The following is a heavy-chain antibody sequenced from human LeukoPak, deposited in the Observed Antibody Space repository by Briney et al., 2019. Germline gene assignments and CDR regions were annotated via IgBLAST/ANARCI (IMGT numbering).Heavy chain of an antibody. J-gene: IGHJ4*02. CDR2: MNPNSGNT. Sequence: ASVKVSCKAFGYTFTSHHINWVRQAAGQGPEWMGWMNPNSGNTDYARKFQGRVTMTWDTSIDTAYMELSSLSYEDTAMYYCARGRPTNLAGIYCGQGTLVTVSS. CDR3: ARGRPTNLAGIY. V-gene: IGHV1-8*01. CDR1: GYTFTSHH. D-gene: IGHD3-10*01.